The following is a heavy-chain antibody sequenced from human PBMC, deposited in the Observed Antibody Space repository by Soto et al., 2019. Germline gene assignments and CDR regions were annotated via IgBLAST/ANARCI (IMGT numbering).Heavy chain of an antibody. CDR3: ARGYYDFWSGFYYGMDV. CDR1: GFTFISYW. D-gene: IGHD3-3*01. J-gene: IGHJ6*02. Sequence: GGSLRLSCASSGFTFISYWMSWVRQAPGKGLEWVANIKQDGSEKYYVDSVKGRFTISRDSAKNSLYLQMNSLRAEDTAVYYCARGYYDFWSGFYYGMDVWGQGTTVTVSS. V-gene: IGHV3-7*01. CDR2: IKQDGSEK.